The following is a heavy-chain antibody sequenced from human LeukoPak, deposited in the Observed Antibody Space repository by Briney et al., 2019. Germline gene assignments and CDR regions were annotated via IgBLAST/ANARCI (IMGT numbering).Heavy chain of an antibody. D-gene: IGHD3-10*01. Sequence: GGSLRLSCAASGFTFSSYAMHWVRQAPGKGLEWVAVISYDGSNKYYADSVKGRFTISRDNSKNTLYLHLSSLRAEDTAVYHCAKDGVSYNRRWDWFDPWGQGTLLTVSS. J-gene: IGHJ5*02. CDR2: ISYDGSNK. V-gene: IGHV3-30-3*01. CDR3: AKDGVSYNRRWDWFDP. CDR1: GFTFSSYA.